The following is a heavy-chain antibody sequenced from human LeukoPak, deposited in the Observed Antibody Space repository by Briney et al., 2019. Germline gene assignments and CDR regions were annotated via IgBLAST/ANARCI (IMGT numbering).Heavy chain of an antibody. Sequence: SETLSLTCTVSGGSISSYYWSWIRQPAGKGLEWIGRIYTSGSTNYNPSLKSRVTMSVDTSENQFSLKLSSVTAADTAVYYCARDARTYGDFWSGYYNGYYYYYMDVWGKGTTVTVSS. CDR3: ARDARTYGDFWSGYYNGYYYYYMDV. CDR1: GGSISSYY. V-gene: IGHV4-4*07. J-gene: IGHJ6*03. D-gene: IGHD3-3*01. CDR2: IYTSGST.